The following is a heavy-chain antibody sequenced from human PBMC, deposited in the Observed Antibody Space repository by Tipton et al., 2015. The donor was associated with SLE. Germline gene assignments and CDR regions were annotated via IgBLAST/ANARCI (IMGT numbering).Heavy chain of an antibody. CDR1: GFNFTKYR. Sequence: SLRLSCVGSGFNFTKYRMSWIRQAPGKGLQWVAHIKQDGSEIHYVDSVKGRFTISRDNAKNSLYLQMNSLRAEDTAVYYCARDGSGSYYAYWGQGALVTVSS. V-gene: IGHV3-7*01. D-gene: IGHD1-26*01. CDR3: ARDGSGSYYAY. J-gene: IGHJ4*02. CDR2: IKQDGSEI.